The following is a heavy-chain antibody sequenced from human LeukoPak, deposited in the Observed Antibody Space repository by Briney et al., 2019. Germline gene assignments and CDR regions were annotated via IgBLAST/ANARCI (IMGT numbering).Heavy chain of an antibody. CDR3: AREDHYYHGMDV. CDR1: GFTFSSYN. CDR2: IISGSSTI. Sequence: QPGGSLRLSCAASGFTFSSYNMNWVRQAPGKRLEWVSYIISGSSTIYYADSVKGRFTISRDNGKNSLYLQMNSLRAEDTAVYYCAREDHYYHGMDVWGQGTTVTVSS. J-gene: IGHJ6*02. V-gene: IGHV3-48*01.